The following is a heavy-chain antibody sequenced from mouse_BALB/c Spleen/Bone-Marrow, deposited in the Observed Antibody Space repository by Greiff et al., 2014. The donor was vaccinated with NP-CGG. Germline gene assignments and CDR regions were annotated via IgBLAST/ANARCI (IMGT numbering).Heavy chain of an antibody. V-gene: IGHV2-6-5*01. CDR3: AKHDTTVVLDY. Sequence: VKLVESGPGLVAPSQSLSITCTVSGFSLTDYGVSWIRQPPGKGLEWLGVIWGGGITYYNSTLKSGLSISKDNSKSQVFLKMNSLQTDDTAMYYCAKHDTTVVLDYWGQGTTLTVSS. CDR2: IWGGGIT. CDR1: GFSLTDYG. J-gene: IGHJ2*01. D-gene: IGHD1-1*01.